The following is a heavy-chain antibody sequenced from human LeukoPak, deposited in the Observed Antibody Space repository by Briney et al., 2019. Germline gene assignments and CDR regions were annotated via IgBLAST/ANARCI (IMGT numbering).Heavy chain of an antibody. J-gene: IGHJ5*02. Sequence: PSETLSLTCTVSGGSISSGSYYWSWIRQPAGKGLEWIGRIYTSGSTNYNPSLKSRVTISVDTSKNQFSLKLSSVTAADTAVYYCARTYYDILTGYYNEIYWFDPWGQGTLVTVSS. V-gene: IGHV4-61*02. D-gene: IGHD3-9*01. CDR1: GGSISSGSYY. CDR3: ARTYYDILTGYYNEIYWFDP. CDR2: IYTSGST.